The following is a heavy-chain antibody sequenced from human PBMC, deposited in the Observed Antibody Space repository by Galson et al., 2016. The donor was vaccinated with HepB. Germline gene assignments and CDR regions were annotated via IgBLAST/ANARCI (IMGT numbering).Heavy chain of an antibody. J-gene: IGHJ6*03. CDR2: ISSSSSDI. Sequence: SLRLSCAASGFTFSYYSMNWVRQAPGKGLEWVSSISSSSSDIYYADSAKGRFTISRDNTKHPLYLQMNSLRAEDTAVYYCARDLIAAAGRTFYYYYYYMDVWGKGTTVAVSS. V-gene: IGHV3-21*01. CDR1: GFTFSYYS. D-gene: IGHD6-13*01. CDR3: ARDLIAAAGRTFYYYYYYMDV.